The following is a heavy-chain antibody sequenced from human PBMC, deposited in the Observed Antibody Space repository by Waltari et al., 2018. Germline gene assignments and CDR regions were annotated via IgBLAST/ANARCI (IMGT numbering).Heavy chain of an antibody. J-gene: IGHJ5*02. Sequence: QVQLQESGPRLVRPSQTLSLTCSVSGDSLTSGAYYWTWIRQHPGKGLEWIGFIYHGEGAYYTPSLNNRVTISLDRSKNQFSVNLTSVTAADTAVYFCARADPGDNWFDPWGPGTLVTVSS. CDR3: ARADPGDNWFDP. V-gene: IGHV4-30-2*01. CDR2: IYHGEGA. CDR1: GDSLTSGAYY.